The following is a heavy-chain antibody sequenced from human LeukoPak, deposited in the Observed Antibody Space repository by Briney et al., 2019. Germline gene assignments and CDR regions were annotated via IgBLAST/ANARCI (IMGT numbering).Heavy chain of an antibody. D-gene: IGHD6-19*01. CDR2: IEGDGSEK. CDR3: AGGSGWLIDY. V-gene: IGHV3-7*03. Sequence: GGSLRLSCAASGFTFSSFWMNWVRHTPGKGLEWVANIEGDGSEKNYMDSVEGRFTISRDNAKKSLHLQMNSLRAEDTGVYYCAGGSGWLIDYWGQGTLVTVSS. CDR1: GFTFSSFW. J-gene: IGHJ4*02.